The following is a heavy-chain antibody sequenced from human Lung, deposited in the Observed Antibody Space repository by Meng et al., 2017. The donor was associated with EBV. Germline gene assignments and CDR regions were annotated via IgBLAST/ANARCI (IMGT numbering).Heavy chain of an antibody. J-gene: IGHJ5*02. CDR3: AREYSSSSGLPGP. CDR2: IYDSGST. CDR1: GGSIRFGDYY. D-gene: IGHD6-6*01. V-gene: IGHV4-30-4*08. Sequence: QGQLLQWGAGLLKPSETLSLTCTVSGGSIRFGDYYWSWIRQPPGKGLEWIGYIYDSGSTSYNPSLMSRVTISVDTSRNQFSLKLTSVTAADTAVYYCAREYSSSSGLPGPWGQGTLVTVSS.